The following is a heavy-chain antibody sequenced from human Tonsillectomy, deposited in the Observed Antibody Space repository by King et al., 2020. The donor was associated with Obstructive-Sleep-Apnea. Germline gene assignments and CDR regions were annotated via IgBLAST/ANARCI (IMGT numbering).Heavy chain of an antibody. J-gene: IGHJ4*02. Sequence: MQLQESGPVLVKPSETLSLMCTVSGGSISSYFWTWIRQPAGMGLEWIGRIDTSGGTNYNPSLNSRVTMLVDMSKNQFSLKLSSVTAADTAVYYCAREGSGSRPFDYWGQGTLVTVSS. D-gene: IGHD3-10*01. CDR3: AREGSGSRPFDY. CDR2: IDTSGGT. V-gene: IGHV4-4*07. CDR1: GGSISSYF.